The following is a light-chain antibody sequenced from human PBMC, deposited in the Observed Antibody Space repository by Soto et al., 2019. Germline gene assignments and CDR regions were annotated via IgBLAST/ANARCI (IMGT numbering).Light chain of an antibody. CDR2: GNS. V-gene: IGLV1-40*01. CDR1: SSNIGAGYD. J-gene: IGLJ2*01. Sequence: QSVLTQPPSVSGAPGQRVTISCTGSSSNIGAGYDVHWYQQLPGTAPKLLIYGNSNRPSGVPDRVSGSKSGTSASLAITGLQAADEADYYCQSYDSSLSAHVVFGGGTKLTVL. CDR3: QSYDSSLSAHVV.